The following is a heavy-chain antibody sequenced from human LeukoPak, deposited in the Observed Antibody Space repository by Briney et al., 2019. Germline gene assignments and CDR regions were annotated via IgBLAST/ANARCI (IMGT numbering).Heavy chain of an antibody. Sequence: SETLSLTCTVSGGSISSSSYYWGWIRQPPGKGLEWIGSIYYSESTYYNPSLKSRVTISVDTSKNQFSLKLSSVTAADTAVYYCASLAEYSSSSGVSDNWFDPWGQGTLVTVSS. CDR3: ASLAEYSSSSGVSDNWFDP. V-gene: IGHV4-39*01. CDR2: IYYSEST. CDR1: GGSISSSSYY. J-gene: IGHJ5*02. D-gene: IGHD6-6*01.